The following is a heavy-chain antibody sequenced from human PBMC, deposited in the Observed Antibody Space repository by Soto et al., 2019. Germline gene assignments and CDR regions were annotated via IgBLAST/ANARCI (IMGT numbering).Heavy chain of an antibody. CDR2: VSHDGRNT. J-gene: IGHJ4*02. D-gene: IGHD6-19*01. CDR3: AKGGRQWLVPSDFNY. CDR1: GFTFSDYA. V-gene: IGHV3-30*18. Sequence: VQLGETGGGVVQPGRSLRLSCAASGFTFSDYAMHLVRQVPGKGLEWVAVVSHDGRNTHYADSVKGRFTISRNSSKNTVSLEMTSLMAEDTAVYYCAKGGRQWLVPSDFNYWGQGALVTVSS.